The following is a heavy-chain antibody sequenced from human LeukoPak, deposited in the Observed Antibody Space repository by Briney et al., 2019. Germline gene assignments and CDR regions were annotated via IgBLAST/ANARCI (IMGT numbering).Heavy chain of an antibody. D-gene: IGHD1-26*01. CDR1: GGSFSGYY. CDR3: ARRIVGATMSFDY. CDR2: INHSGST. V-gene: IGHV4-34*01. J-gene: IGHJ4*02. Sequence: PSETLSLTCAVYGGSFSGYYWSWIRQPPGKGLEWIGEINHSGSTNYNPSLKSRVTISVDTSKNQFSLKLSSVTAADTAVYYCARRIVGATMSFDYWGQGTLVTVSS.